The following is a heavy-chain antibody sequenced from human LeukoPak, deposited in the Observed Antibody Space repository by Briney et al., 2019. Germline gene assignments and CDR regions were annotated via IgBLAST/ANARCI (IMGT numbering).Heavy chain of an antibody. D-gene: IGHD2-2*01. CDR1: GFTFSSYS. CDR3: ARDCSSTSCIDY. CDR2: ISSSSYI. V-gene: IGHV3-21*01. Sequence: PGGSLRLSCAASGFTFSSYSMNWVRQAPGKGLEWVSSISSSSYIYYADSVKGRFTISRNNAKNSLYLQTNSLRAEDTAVYYCARDCSSTSCIDYWGQGTLVTVSS. J-gene: IGHJ4*02.